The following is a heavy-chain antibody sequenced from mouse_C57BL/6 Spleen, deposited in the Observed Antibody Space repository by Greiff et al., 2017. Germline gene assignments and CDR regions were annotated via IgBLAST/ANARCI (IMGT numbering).Heavy chain of an antibody. V-gene: IGHV1-5*01. Sequence: VQLKQSGTVLARPGASVKMSCKTSGYTFTSYWMHWVKQRPGQGLEWIGAIYPGNSDTSYNQKFKGKAKLTAVTSASTAYMELSSLTNEDSAVYYCTRGGFFTTVVAGWYFDVWGTGTTVTVSS. CDR2: IYPGNSDT. CDR3: TRGGFFTTVVAGWYFDV. CDR1: GYTFTSYW. J-gene: IGHJ1*03. D-gene: IGHD1-1*01.